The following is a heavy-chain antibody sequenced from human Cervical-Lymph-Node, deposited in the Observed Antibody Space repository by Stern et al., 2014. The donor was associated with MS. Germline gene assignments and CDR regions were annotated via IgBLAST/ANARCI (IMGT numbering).Heavy chain of an antibody. CDR3: TSLSGPLDS. V-gene: IGHV1-3*04. Sequence: QVQLMQSGAEVKKPGASVKVSCKASGYTFAVHWVRQAPGQRLEWMGRIITGNGDTNYSQKFQGRVTITRDTFASTAYMELRSLRSEDTAVYYCTSLSGPLDSWGQGTLVTVSS. CDR2: IITGNGDT. CDR1: GYTFA. D-gene: IGHD3-10*01. J-gene: IGHJ5*01.